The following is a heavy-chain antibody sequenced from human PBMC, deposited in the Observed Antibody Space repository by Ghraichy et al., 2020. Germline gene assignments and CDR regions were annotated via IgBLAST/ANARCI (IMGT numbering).Heavy chain of an antibody. J-gene: IGHJ6*02. CDR1: GFTFGNYN. CDR2: ISGSGSFI. V-gene: IGHV3-21*01. CDR3: ARVQDIVVIPTVHGMDV. Sequence: GGSLRLSCAASGFTFGNYNMDWVRQAPGKGLEWVSSISGSGSFIYYADPVKGRFTISRDNARSSLYLQMNSLRAGDSAVYYCARVQDIVVIPTVHGMDVWGQGTTVTVSS. D-gene: IGHD2-2*01.